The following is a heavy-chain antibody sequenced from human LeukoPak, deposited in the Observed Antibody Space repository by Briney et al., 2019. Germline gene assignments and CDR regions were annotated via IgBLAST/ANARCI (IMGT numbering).Heavy chain of an antibody. V-gene: IGHV3-23*01. J-gene: IGHJ6*02. Sequence: SGGSLRLSCAASGFTFSSYAMSWVRQAPGKGLEWVSAISGSGGSTYYADSVKGRFTISRDNSKNTLYLQMNSLRAEDTAVYYCAAGECSGGSCYKDGMDVWGQGTTVTVSS. CDR2: ISGSGGST. CDR3: AAGECSGGSCYKDGMDV. D-gene: IGHD2-15*01. CDR1: GFTFSSYA.